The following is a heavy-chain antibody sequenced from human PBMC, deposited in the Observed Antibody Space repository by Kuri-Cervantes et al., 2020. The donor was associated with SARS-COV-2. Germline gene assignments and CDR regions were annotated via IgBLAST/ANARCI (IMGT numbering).Heavy chain of an antibody. CDR3: ARGYSSGWPDY. Sequence: SETLSLTCTVSGGSISGHYWSWIRQPPGKGLEWIGNIFYSGSTNYNPSLKSRVTISVDTSKNQFSLKLSSVTAADTAVYYCARGYSSGWPDYWGQGTLVTVSS. CDR1: GGSISGHY. V-gene: IGHV4-59*08. J-gene: IGHJ4*02. D-gene: IGHD6-19*01. CDR2: IFYSGST.